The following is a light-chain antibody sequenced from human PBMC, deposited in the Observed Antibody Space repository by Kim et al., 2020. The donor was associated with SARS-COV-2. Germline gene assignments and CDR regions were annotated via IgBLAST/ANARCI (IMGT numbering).Light chain of an antibody. V-gene: IGKV1-27*01. CDR1: QDISPY. Sequence: ASVGDRVTITCRASQDISPYLAWYQEKPGKDPKLLIHSTFSLELGVPSRFSGSGSGTDFTLTISSLQPEDVATYYCQSYNSALLTFGGGTKVDIK. CDR2: STF. CDR3: QSYNSALLT. J-gene: IGKJ4*01.